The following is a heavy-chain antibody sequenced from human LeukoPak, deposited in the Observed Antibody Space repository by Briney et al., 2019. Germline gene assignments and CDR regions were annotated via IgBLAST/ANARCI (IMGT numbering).Heavy chain of an antibody. Sequence: ASVKVSCKASGYTFTGYYMHWVRQAPGQGLEWMGWINPNSGGTNYAQKFQGRVTMTRNTSISTAYMELSSLRSEDTAVYYCASRVWGTLTDSSDYWGQGTLVTVSS. CDR2: INPNSGGT. CDR1: GYTFTGYY. D-gene: IGHD3-16*01. CDR3: ASRVWGTLTDSSDY. V-gene: IGHV1-2*02. J-gene: IGHJ4*02.